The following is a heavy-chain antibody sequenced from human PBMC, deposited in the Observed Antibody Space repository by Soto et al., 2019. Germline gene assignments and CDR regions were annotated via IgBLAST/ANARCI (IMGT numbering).Heavy chain of an antibody. V-gene: IGHV1-3*01. CDR2: INAGSGGT. D-gene: IGHD3-16*01. Sequence: GASVKVSCKASGYAFSRYAINWIRQAPGQGLEWLGWINAGSGGTKYSQNFQGRVTITRDTAASTVYLDLSSLRSDDTAVYYCAREGGFRATFDYWGQGPLVPVSS. CDR1: GYAFSRYA. CDR3: AREGGFRATFDY. J-gene: IGHJ4*02.